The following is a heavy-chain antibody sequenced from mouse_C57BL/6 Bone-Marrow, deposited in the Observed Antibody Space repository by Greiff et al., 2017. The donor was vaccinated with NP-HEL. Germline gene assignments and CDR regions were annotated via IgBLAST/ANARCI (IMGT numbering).Heavy chain of an antibody. Sequence: QVQLQQSGAELVKPGASVKLSCKASGYTFTEYTIHWVKQRSGQGLEWIGWFYPGSGSIKYNEKFKDKATLTADKSSSTVYMELSRLTSEDSAVYFCARHEDRLEGSSYGYFDYWGQGTTLTVSS. D-gene: IGHD1-1*01. V-gene: IGHV1-62-2*01. CDR1: GYTFTEYT. CDR2: FYPGSGSI. CDR3: ARHEDRLEGSSYGYFDY. J-gene: IGHJ2*01.